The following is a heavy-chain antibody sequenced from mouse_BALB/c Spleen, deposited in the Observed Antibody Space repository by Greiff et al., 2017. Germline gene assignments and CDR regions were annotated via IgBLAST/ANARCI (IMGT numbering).Heavy chain of an antibody. CDR3: ARNGDGYYVLYAMDY. CDR1: GFSLTSYG. V-gene: IGHV2-2*02. Sequence: QVQLKESGPGLVQPSQSLSITCTVSGFSLTSYGVHWVRQSPGKGLEWLGVIWSGGSTDYNAAFISRLSISKDNSKSQVFFKMNSLQANDTAIYYCARNGDGYYVLYAMDYWGQGTSVTVSS. J-gene: IGHJ4*01. CDR2: IWSGGST. D-gene: IGHD2-3*01.